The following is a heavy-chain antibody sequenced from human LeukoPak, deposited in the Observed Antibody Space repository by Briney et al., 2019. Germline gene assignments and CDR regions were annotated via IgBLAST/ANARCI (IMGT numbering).Heavy chain of an antibody. CDR2: INPNSGGT. V-gene: IGHV1-2*02. CDR3: ARVVSGSYYWSDY. Sequence: GASVKVSCKASGYTFTGYYMHWVRQAPGQGLEWMGWINPNSGGTNYAQKFQGRVTMTGDTSISTAYMELSRLRSDDTAVYYCARVVSGSYYWSDYWGQGTLVTVSS. CDR1: GYTFTGYY. J-gene: IGHJ4*02. D-gene: IGHD1-26*01.